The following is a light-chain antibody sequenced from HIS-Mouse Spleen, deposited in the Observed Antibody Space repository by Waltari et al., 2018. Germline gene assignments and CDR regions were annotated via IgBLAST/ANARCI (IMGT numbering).Light chain of an antibody. J-gene: IGKJ3*01. V-gene: IGKV1-33*01. Sequence: DIQMTQSPSSLSASVGDRVTIPCQASQDISNYLTWYQQKPGKAPKLLIYDASNLETGVPSRFSGSGSGTDFTFTISSLQPEDIATYYCQQYDNLPPFTFGPGTKVDIK. CDR3: QQYDNLPPFT. CDR2: DAS. CDR1: QDISNY.